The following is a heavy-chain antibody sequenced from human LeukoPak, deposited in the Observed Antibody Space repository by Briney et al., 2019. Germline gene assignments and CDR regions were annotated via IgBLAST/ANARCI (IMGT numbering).Heavy chain of an antibody. V-gene: IGHV4-34*01. D-gene: IGHD6-19*01. CDR3: ARDQMAGILAYWYFDL. CDR1: GGSFSGYY. Sequence: PSETLSLTCAVYGGSFSGYYWSWIRQPPGKGLEWIGEINHSGSTNYNPSLKSRVTISVDTSKNQFSLKLSSVTAADTAVYYCARDQMAGILAYWYFDLWGRGTLVTVSS. CDR2: INHSGST. J-gene: IGHJ2*01.